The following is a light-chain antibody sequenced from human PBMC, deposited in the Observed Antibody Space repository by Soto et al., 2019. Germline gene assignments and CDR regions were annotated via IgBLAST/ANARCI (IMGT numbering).Light chain of an antibody. V-gene: IGKV3-20*01. CDR1: QSIASSY. J-gene: IGKJ2*01. CDR2: GAS. CDR3: QQYGSSSYT. Sequence: EIVLTQSPGTLSLSPGERATLSCRASQSIASSYLTWYQHKPGQAPRLLIYGASSRATGIPDRFSGIGSGTDFTLTISRLEPEDFAVYYCQQYGSSSYTFGQGTQLEIK.